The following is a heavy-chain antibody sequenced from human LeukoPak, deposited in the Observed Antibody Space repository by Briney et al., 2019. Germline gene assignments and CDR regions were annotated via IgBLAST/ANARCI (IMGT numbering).Heavy chain of an antibody. CDR2: ISGTGGST. CDR3: AKDHGIRGASMPYYFNY. Sequence: GGSLRLSCAASGYTFSTYVMSWVRQAPGKGLEWVSSISGTGGSTYYADSVKGRFTISRDNSKNTLYLQMNSLRAEDTAMYYCAKDHGIRGASMPYYFNYWGQGTLVTVSS. V-gene: IGHV3-23*01. CDR1: GYTFSTYV. J-gene: IGHJ4*02. D-gene: IGHD2-2*01.